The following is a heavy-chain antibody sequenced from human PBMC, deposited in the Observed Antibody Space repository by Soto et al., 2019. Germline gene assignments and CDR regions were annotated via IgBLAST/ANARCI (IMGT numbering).Heavy chain of an antibody. D-gene: IGHD3-3*01. CDR1: GFTFTRYS. V-gene: IGHV3-21*01. CDR3: AREYEDLTSNFDY. J-gene: IGHJ4*02. CDR2: ISSTTNYI. Sequence: LRLSCAASGFTFTRYSMNWVRQAPGKGLEWVSSISSTTNYIYYADSMKGRFTVSRDNAKNSVYLEMNSLSAEDTAVYYCAREYEDLTSNFDYWGQGTLVTVSS.